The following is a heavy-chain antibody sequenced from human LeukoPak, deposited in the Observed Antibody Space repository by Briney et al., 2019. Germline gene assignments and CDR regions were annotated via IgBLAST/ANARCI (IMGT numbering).Heavy chain of an antibody. CDR2: LYYSGSA. J-gene: IGHJ3*02. V-gene: IGHV4-59*08. CDR1: GGSISGYF. CDR3: ARLLAVAGGDAFGI. Sequence: NPSETLSLTCTVSGGSISGYFWSWIRQPPGKGLELIGYLYYSGSANYNPSLKSRVTVSVDTSKDQFSLRLSSVTAADTAVYYCARLLAVAGGDAFGIWGQGKMVTVSS. D-gene: IGHD6-19*01.